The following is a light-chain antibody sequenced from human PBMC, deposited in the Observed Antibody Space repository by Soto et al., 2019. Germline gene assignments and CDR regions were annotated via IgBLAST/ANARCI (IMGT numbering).Light chain of an antibody. CDR2: AAS. CDR3: QQSDSTSIT. V-gene: IGKV1-39*01. J-gene: IGKJ5*01. Sequence: DIQMTQSPSSLSASVGDRVTITCRASQSISSYLNWYQQKPGKAPKLLIYAASSLQSGVPSRFSGSGSGTDFTLTIRSLQPEDFATYYCQQSDSTSITFGQGTRLEIK. CDR1: QSISSY.